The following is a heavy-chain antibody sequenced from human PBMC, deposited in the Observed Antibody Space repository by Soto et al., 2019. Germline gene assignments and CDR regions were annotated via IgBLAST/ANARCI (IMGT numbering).Heavy chain of an antibody. V-gene: IGHV4-34*01. CDR2: INHSGST. Sequence: QVQLQQWGAGLLKPSETLSLTCAVYGGSFSGYYWSWIRQPPGKGLEWMGEINHSGSTNYNPSLXGXAXSXXDTAKTQFSLKLSSVTAADTAVYYCASGYGRTFVYWGQGTLVTVSS. CDR1: GGSFSGYY. J-gene: IGHJ4*02. D-gene: IGHD3-10*01. CDR3: ASGYGRTFVY.